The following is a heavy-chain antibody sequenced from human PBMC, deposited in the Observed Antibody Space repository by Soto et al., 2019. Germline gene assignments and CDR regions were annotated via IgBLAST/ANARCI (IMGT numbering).Heavy chain of an antibody. V-gene: IGHV1-18*01. Sequence: QVQLVQSGAEVKKPGASVKVSCKASGYTYTSFGISWVRQARGQGREWMGWISAYNGNTNYAQKFQGRVTMATDTSTSTAYMEQRSPRSDDTAVYYCARNRRPGIAVAGTRYYYYGMDVWGQGTTVTVS. CDR2: ISAYNGNT. CDR3: ARNRRPGIAVAGTRYYYYGMDV. CDR1: GYTYTSFG. J-gene: IGHJ6*02. D-gene: IGHD6-19*01.